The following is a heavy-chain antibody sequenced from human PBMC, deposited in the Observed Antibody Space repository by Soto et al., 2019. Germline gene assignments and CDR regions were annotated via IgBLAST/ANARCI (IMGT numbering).Heavy chain of an antibody. J-gene: IGHJ4*02. CDR1: GFTFSDHY. CDR2: ISQSGTIV. CDR3: ARGHTTIYY. Sequence: QVQLVESGGGLVKPVGSLRLSCAASGFTFSDHYMSWFRQSPGKGLELVSYISQSGTIVDYADSVKGRFTISRDNAKNSLFLQMDGLSAEDTAEYYCARGHTTIYYWGQGTLVTVSS. D-gene: IGHD5-12*01. V-gene: IGHV3-11*01.